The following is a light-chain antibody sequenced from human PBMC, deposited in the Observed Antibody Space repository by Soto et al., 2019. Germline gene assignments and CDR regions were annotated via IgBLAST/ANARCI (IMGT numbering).Light chain of an antibody. CDR1: QSIATW. CDR2: DAS. Sequence: DIQMTQSPSTLSASVGDRVTITCRASQSIATWLAWYQQKPGKPPKVLIYDASILQSGVPSRFSGGGSGTEFTVTINSLQPDDFATCYCQQYDGSFTFGQGTRLDTK. CDR3: QQYDGSFT. V-gene: IGKV1-5*01. J-gene: IGKJ5*01.